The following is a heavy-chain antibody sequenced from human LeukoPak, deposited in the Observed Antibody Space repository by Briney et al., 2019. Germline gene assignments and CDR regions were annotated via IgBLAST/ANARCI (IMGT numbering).Heavy chain of an antibody. J-gene: IGHJ3*02. CDR3: ASTNHASGYSSSPDNGAFDI. D-gene: IGHD6-6*01. CDR2: IIPIFGTA. CDR1: GGTFSSYA. V-gene: IGHV1-69*05. Sequence: SVKVSCKASGGTFSSYAISWVRQAPGQGLEWMGGIIPIFGTANYAQKFQGRVTITTDESTSTAYMELSSLRSEDTAVYYCASTNHASGYSSSPDNGAFDIWGQGTMVTVSS.